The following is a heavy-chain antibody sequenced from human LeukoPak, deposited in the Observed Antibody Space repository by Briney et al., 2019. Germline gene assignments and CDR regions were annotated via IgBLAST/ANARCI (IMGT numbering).Heavy chain of an antibody. CDR2: IIPILGIA. CDR3: AKSAIANTAIDAFDI. J-gene: IGHJ3*02. Sequence: ASVKVSCKASGGTFSSYAISWVRQAPGQGLEWMGRIIPILGIANYAQKFQGRVTITADKSTSTAYMELSSLRSEDTAVYYCAKSAIANTAIDAFDIWGQGTMVTVSS. V-gene: IGHV1-69*04. D-gene: IGHD5-18*01. CDR1: GGTFSSYA.